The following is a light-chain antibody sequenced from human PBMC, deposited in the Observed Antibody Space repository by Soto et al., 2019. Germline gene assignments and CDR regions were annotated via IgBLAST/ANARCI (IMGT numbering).Light chain of an antibody. CDR2: DAS. J-gene: IGKJ1*01. CDR1: QSISSW. CDR3: QQYSSYPWT. Sequence: DIQMTQSPSTLSASVGDRVTITCRASQSISSWLAWYQQKPGKAPKLLIYDASSLESGVPSRFSGSGSGTEFTLTISSPQPDDFATYSCQQYSSYPWTFGQRTKVEIK. V-gene: IGKV1-5*01.